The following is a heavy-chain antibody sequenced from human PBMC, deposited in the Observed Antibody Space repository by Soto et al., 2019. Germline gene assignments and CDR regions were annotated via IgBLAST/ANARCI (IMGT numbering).Heavy chain of an antibody. CDR2: IYYSGST. Sequence: LSLTCTVSGGSISSYYWSWIRQPPGKGLEWIGYIYYSGSTNYNPSLKSRVTISVDTSKNQFSLKLSSVTAADTAVYYCARQGQCSGGSCYYYYYYMDVWGKGTTVTVSS. CDR3: ARQGQCSGGSCYYYYYYMDV. J-gene: IGHJ6*03. V-gene: IGHV4-59*08. D-gene: IGHD2-15*01. CDR1: GGSISSYY.